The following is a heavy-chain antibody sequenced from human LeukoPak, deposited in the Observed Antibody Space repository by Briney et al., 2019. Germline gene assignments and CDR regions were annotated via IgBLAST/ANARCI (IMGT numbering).Heavy chain of an antibody. CDR1: GGSISSGSYY. CDR3: ARAGVYGSGSFNWFDP. D-gene: IGHD3-10*01. V-gene: IGHV4-61*02. J-gene: IGHJ5*02. CDR2: IYTSGST. Sequence: SETLSLTCTVSGGSISSGSYYWSWIRQPAGKGLEWIGRIYTSGSTNYNPSLKSRVTISVDTSKNQFSLKLSSVTAADTAVYYCARAGVYGSGSFNWFDPWGQGTLVTVSS.